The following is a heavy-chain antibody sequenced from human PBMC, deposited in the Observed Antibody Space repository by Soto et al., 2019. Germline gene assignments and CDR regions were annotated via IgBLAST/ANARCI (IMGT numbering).Heavy chain of an antibody. CDR3: AKDDIVVVVAATLPFGYYFDY. CDR1: GFTFSSYA. CDR2: ISGSGGST. V-gene: IGHV3-23*01. D-gene: IGHD2-15*01. Sequence: GGSLRLSCAASGFTFSSYAMSWVRQAPGKGLEWVSAISGSGGSTYYADSVKGRFTISRDNSKNTRYLQMNSLRAEDTAVYYCAKDDIVVVVAATLPFGYYFDYWGQGTLVTVSS. J-gene: IGHJ4*02.